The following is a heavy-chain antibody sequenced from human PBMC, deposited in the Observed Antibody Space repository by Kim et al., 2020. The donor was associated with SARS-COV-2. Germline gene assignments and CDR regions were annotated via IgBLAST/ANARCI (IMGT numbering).Heavy chain of an antibody. CDR2: ISYDGSNK. V-gene: IGHV3-30*04. D-gene: IGHD3-10*01. CDR3: ARGGYYGSGSYYNEDY. J-gene: IGHJ4*01. CDR1: GFTFSSYA. Sequence: GGSLRLSCAASGFTFSSYAMHWVRQAPGKGLEWVAVISYDGSNKYYADSVKGRFTISRDNSKNTLYLQMNSLRAEDTAVYYCARGGYYGSGSYYNEDYWG.